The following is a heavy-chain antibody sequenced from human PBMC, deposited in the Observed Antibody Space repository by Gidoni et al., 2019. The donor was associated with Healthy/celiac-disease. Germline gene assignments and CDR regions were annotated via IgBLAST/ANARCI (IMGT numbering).Heavy chain of an antibody. D-gene: IGHD2-15*01. CDR1: GFTVSSNY. V-gene: IGHV3-66*02. CDR3: ARDSIVVVAATDYYYGMDV. CDR2: IYSGGST. Sequence: EVQLVESGGGLVQPGGSLRLSCAASGFTVSSNYMSWVRQAPGKGLEWVSVIYSGGSTYYADSVKGRFTISRDNSKNTLYLQMNSLRAEDTAVYYCARDSIVVVAATDYYYGMDVWGQGTTVTVSS. J-gene: IGHJ6*02.